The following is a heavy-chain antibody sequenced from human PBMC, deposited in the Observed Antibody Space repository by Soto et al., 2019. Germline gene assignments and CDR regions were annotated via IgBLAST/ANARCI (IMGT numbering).Heavy chain of an antibody. D-gene: IGHD1-1*01. Sequence: LSLTCTVSGASISSSSYLRGWIRQPPGKGLEWIGSIYYSGSTYYNPSLNSRATISLDTSKNQFSLKLSSVTAADTAVYYCARHGGPSRTGTGFGYWGQGTQVTVSS. J-gene: IGHJ4*02. CDR3: ARHGGPSRTGTGFGY. CDR1: GASISSSSYL. V-gene: IGHV4-39*01. CDR2: IYYSGST.